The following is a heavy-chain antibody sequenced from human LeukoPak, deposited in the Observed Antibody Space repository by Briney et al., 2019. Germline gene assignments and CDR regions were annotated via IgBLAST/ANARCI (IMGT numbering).Heavy chain of an antibody. D-gene: IGHD1-1*01. CDR2: ISAYNGNT. CDR1: GYTFTSYG. CDR3: ASHEVECDY. Sequence: PAASVTVSCTASGYTFTSYGISWVRQAPGQGLEWMGWISAYNGNTNYAQTLQGRVTMTTDTSTSTAYMELRSLRSDDTAVYYCASHEVECDYWGQGTLVTVSS. J-gene: IGHJ4*02. V-gene: IGHV1-18*01.